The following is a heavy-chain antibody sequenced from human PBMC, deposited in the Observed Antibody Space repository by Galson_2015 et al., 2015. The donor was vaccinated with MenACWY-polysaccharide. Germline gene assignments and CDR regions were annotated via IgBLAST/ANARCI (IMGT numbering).Heavy chain of an antibody. V-gene: IGHV3-7*01. CDR1: GFTFSTYW. CDR3: ARDRGWFDS. CDR2: IKPDGSEK. Sequence: SLRLSCAVSGFTFSTYWMRWVRQAPGKGLEWVANIKPDGSEKHYVDSVKGRFTISRDIAKSSLYLQMNSLSGEDTAVYYCARDRGWFDSWGQGTLVTVSS. J-gene: IGHJ5*01. D-gene: IGHD3-10*01.